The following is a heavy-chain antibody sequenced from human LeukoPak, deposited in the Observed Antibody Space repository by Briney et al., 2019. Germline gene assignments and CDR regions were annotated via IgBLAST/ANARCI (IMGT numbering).Heavy chain of an antibody. D-gene: IGHD3-22*01. CDR1: GFTFSDHY. Sequence: TGGSLRLSCAASGFTFSDHYMDWVRQASGKGLEWVGRIRSKASNYATVYAASVKGRFTISRDDSENTAYLQMNSLKTEDTAVYYCTRLDDSSGYYYKGFDYWGQGTLVTVSS. V-gene: IGHV3-73*01. CDR2: IRSKASNYAT. J-gene: IGHJ4*02. CDR3: TRLDDSSGYYYKGFDY.